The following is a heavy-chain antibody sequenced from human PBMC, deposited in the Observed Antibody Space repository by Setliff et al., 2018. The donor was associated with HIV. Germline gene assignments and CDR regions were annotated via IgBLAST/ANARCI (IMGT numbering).Heavy chain of an antibody. V-gene: IGHV1-3*03. CDR2: INAGNGNT. D-gene: IGHD6-13*01. Sequence: ASVKVSCKASGYTFTSYAMHWVRQAPGQRLEWMGWINAGNGNTKYSQEFQGRVTITRDTSASTAYMELSSLRSEDMAVYFCARGGRRIAAAGTFDCWGQGTLVTVSS. CDR1: GYTFTSYA. CDR3: ARGGRRIAAAGTFDC. J-gene: IGHJ4*02.